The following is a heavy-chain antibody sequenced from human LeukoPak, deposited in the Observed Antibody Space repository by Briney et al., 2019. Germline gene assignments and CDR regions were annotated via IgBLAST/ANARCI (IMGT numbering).Heavy chain of an antibody. J-gene: IGHJ4*02. CDR3: ARGVRGYSYVPFDY. V-gene: IGHV3-21*01. CDR1: GFTFSSYS. CDR2: ISSSSSYI. Sequence: PGGSLRLSCAASGFTFSSYSMNWVRQAPGKGLEWVSSISSSSSYIYYADSVKGRFTISRDNAKNSLYLQMNSLRAEDTAAYYCARGVRGYSYVPFDYWGQGTLVTVSS. D-gene: IGHD5-18*01.